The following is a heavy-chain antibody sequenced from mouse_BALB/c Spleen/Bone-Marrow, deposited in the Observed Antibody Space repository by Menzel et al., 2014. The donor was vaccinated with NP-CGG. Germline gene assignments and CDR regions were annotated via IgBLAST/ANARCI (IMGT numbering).Heavy chain of an antibody. CDR3: ARHNYDETWFAY. Sequence: EVQVVESGGGLVQPGGSLKLSCATSGSTFSDYYMYWVRQTPEKRLEWVAYISNGGGSTYYPDTVKGRFTISRDNAKNTLYLQMSRLKSEDTAMYYCARHNYDETWFAYWGQGTLVTVSA. J-gene: IGHJ3*01. CDR1: GSTFSDYY. V-gene: IGHV5-12*02. CDR2: ISNGGGST. D-gene: IGHD2-4*01.